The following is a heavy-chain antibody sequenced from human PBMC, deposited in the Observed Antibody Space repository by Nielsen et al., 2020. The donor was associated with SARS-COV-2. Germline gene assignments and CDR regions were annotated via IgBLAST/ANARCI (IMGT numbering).Heavy chain of an antibody. CDR1: GFTFSSYS. J-gene: IGHJ4*02. D-gene: IGHD3-10*01. V-gene: IGHV3-21*01. CDR2: ISSSSSYI. Sequence: GESLKISCAASGFTFSSYSMNWVRQAPGKGLEWVSSISSSSSYIYYADSVKGRFTISRDNAKNSLYLQMNSLRAEDTAVYYCARDEGSGSYVDYWGRGTLVTVSS. CDR3: ARDEGSGSYVDY.